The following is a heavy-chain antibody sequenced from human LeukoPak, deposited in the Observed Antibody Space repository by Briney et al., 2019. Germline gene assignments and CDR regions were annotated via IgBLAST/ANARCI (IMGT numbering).Heavy chain of an antibody. J-gene: IGHJ4*02. CDR1: GFTFDDYA. V-gene: IGHV3-9*01. Sequence: GRSLRLSCAASGFTFDDYAMHWVRQAPGKGLEWVSGISWNSGSVGYADSVKGRFTISRDNAKNSLYLQMNSLRAEDTALYYCAKDRIAAGNWGQGTLVTVSS. D-gene: IGHD6-13*01. CDR2: ISWNSGSV. CDR3: AKDRIAAGN.